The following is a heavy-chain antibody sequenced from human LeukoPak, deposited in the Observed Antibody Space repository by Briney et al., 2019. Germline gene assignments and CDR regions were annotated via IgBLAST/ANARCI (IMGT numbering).Heavy chain of an antibody. J-gene: IGHJ4*02. CDR3: ATGVTDFWSGYNDY. V-gene: IGHV1-24*01. CDR1: GYTLTELS. Sequence: ASVKVSCKVSGYTLTELSMHWVRQAPGKGLEWMGGFDPEDGETIYAQKFQGRVTMTEDTSTDTAYMELSSLRSEDTAVYCCATGVTDFWSGYNDYWGQGTLVTVSS. D-gene: IGHD3-3*01. CDR2: FDPEDGET.